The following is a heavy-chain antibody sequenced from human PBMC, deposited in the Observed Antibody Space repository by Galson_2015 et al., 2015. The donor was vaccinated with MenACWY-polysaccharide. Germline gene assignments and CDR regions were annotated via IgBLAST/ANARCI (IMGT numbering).Heavy chain of an antibody. D-gene: IGHD5-18*01. Sequence: SVKVSCKASGYTFTGYSMHWVRQAPGQGLEWMGRINPNSGGTNYAQKFQGRVTMTRDTSISTAYMELSRLRSDDTAVYYCARLSDTAMVDLDYWGQGTLVTVSS. J-gene: IGHJ4*02. CDR3: ARLSDTAMVDLDY. CDR2: INPNSGGT. CDR1: GYTFTGYS. V-gene: IGHV1-2*06.